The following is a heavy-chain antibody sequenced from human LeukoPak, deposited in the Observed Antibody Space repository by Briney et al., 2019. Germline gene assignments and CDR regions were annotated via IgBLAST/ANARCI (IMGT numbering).Heavy chain of an antibody. CDR3: ATARDRNSVYSSFDY. Sequence: ASVKVSCKASGYTFTGYYIHWVRRAPGQGLEWMGWINPNSGGTNYAQNFQGRVTMTRDTSISTAYMELTSLRSDDTAVYYCATARDRNSVYSSFDYWGQGTLVTVSS. J-gene: IGHJ4*02. D-gene: IGHD5/OR15-5a*01. CDR1: GYTFTGYY. CDR2: INPNSGGT. V-gene: IGHV1-2*02.